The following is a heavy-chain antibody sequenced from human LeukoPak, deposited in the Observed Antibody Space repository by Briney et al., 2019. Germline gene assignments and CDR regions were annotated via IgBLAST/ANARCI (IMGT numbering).Heavy chain of an antibody. J-gene: IGHJ4*02. V-gene: IGHV3-48*01. Sequence: GGSLRLSCAASGFDFNIYSMNWVRQAPGEGLEWISYMTGNSKTINYADSVKGRFTISRDNAENSLFLQMNRLRAEDTAIYYCARSRDWYADYWGQGSLVTVSS. D-gene: IGHD3-9*01. CDR2: MTGNSKTI. CDR1: GFDFNIYS. CDR3: ARSRDWYADY.